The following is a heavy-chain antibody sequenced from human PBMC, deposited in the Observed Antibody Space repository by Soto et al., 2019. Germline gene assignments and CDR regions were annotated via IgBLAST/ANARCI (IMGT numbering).Heavy chain of an antibody. CDR1: GLTFSSYA. Sequence: EVQLLESGGGLVQPGGSLRLSCAASGLTFSSYAMSWVRQAPGKGLEWVAGISSGGGSTYYADSVKGRFTVSRDKSKNTLFLPMDSLRAEVMHLYYCAKIPPTADYYYVNGYQWNFNFWCRGKLGTVSS. CDR3: AKIPPTADYYYVNGYQWNFNF. V-gene: IGHV3-23*01. D-gene: IGHD3-10*01. J-gene: IGHJ2*01. CDR2: ISSGGGST.